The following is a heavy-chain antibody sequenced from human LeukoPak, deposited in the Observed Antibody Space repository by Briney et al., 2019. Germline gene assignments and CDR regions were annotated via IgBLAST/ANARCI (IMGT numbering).Heavy chain of an antibody. CDR3: ARLVRVNTRVGNTAALGY. CDR1: GGTFSSYA. V-gene: IGHV1-69*13. J-gene: IGHJ4*02. Sequence: SVKVSCKASGGTFSSYAISWVRQAPGQGLEWMGGIIPIFGTANYAQKFQGRVTITADESTSTAYMELSSLRSEDTAVYYCARLVRVNTRVGNTAALGYWGQGTLVTVSS. CDR2: IIPIFGTA. D-gene: IGHD3-10*01.